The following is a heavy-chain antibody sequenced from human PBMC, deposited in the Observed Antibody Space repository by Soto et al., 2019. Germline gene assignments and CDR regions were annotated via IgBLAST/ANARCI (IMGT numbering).Heavy chain of an antibody. Sequence: SETLSLTCAVYGGSFSGYYWSWIRQPPGKGLEWIGEINHSGSTNYNPSLKSRVTISVDTSKNQFSLKLSSVTAADTAVYYCARGFTKSLKAKSITAGTFDYWGQGTLVTVSS. J-gene: IGHJ4*02. CDR2: INHSGST. D-gene: IGHD6-13*01. V-gene: IGHV4-34*01. CDR3: ARGFTKSLKAKSITAGTFDY. CDR1: GGSFSGYY.